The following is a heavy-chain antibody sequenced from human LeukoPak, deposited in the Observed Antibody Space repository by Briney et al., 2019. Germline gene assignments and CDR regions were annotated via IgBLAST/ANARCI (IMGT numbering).Heavy chain of an antibody. D-gene: IGHD5-12*01. J-gene: IGHJ5*02. V-gene: IGHV4-31*03. CDR1: GGSISSGGYY. CDR2: IYYSGST. CDR3: ARESGLPARFDP. Sequence: SQTLSLTCTVSGGSISSGGYYWSWIRQHPGKGLECIGYIYYSGSTYYNPSLKSRVTISVDTSKNQFSLKLSSVTAADTAVYYCARESGLPARFDPWGQGTLVTVSS.